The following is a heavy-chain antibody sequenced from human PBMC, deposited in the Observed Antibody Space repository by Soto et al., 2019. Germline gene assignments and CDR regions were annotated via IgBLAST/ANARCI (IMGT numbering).Heavy chain of an antibody. CDR2: IFWDDDK. Sequence: QITLKESGPTVVKPTQTLTLTCTFSGFSLSTSGVGVGWIRQPPGKALEWLALIFWDDDKRFSPSLKSRLTITKDTPKNQGVLTMTNVDPVDTATYYCTPGNRTFQHWGKGPLATVS. V-gene: IGHV2-5*02. J-gene: IGHJ1*01. CDR3: TPGNRTFQH. CDR1: GFSLSTSGVG.